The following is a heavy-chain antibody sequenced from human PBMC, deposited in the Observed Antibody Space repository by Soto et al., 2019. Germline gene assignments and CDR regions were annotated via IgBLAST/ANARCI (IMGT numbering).Heavy chain of an antibody. D-gene: IGHD4-17*01. CDR2: ISAYNGNT. CDR3: AIDNYGDYALGY. V-gene: IGHV1-18*01. Sequence: ASVKVSCKASGYTFTSYGISWVRQAPGQGLEWMGWISAYNGNTNYAQKLQGRVTMTTDTSTSTAYMELRSLRSDDTAVYYCAIDNYGDYALGYWGQGTLVTISS. J-gene: IGHJ4*02. CDR1: GYTFTSYG.